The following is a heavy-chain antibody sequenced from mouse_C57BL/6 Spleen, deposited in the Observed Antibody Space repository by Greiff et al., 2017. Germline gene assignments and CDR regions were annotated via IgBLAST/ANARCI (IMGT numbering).Heavy chain of an antibody. CDR3: ARSDDYVLPDY. CDR1: GYTFTSYW. Sequence: QVQLQQPGAELVKPGASVKLSCKASGYTFTSYWMHWVKQRPGQGLEWIGMIHPNSGSTNYNEKFKSKATLTVDKSSSTAYMQLSSLTSEDSAVYYCARSDDYVLPDYWGKGTTLTVSS. J-gene: IGHJ2*01. CDR2: IHPNSGST. V-gene: IGHV1-64*01. D-gene: IGHD2-4*01.